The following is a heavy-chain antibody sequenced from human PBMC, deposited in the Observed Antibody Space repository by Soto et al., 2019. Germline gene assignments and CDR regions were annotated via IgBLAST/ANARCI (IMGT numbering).Heavy chain of an antibody. J-gene: IGHJ3*01. V-gene: IGHV3-11*01. CDR3: AREVSGNFVAFDL. Sequence: QVQLVESGGDLVKPGGSLRLSCAASGFTFSDHYMSWIRQAPGKGLEWISYMTPSGSSSSYADSVKGRFTISRDNAKNSLNLQMNSLRGDDAAVYYGAREVSGNFVAFDLWGQGTMVTVSS. CDR2: MTPSGSSS. D-gene: IGHD1-26*01. CDR1: GFTFSDHY.